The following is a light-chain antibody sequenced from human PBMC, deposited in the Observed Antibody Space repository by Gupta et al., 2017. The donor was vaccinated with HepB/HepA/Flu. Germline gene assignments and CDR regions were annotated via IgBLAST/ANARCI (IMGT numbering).Light chain of an antibody. CDR2: QDS. V-gene: IGLV3-1*01. CDR3: QAWDSSTAV. J-gene: IGLJ2*01. CDR1: TLGDKY. Sequence: SYELTQPPSVSVSPRQTASITCSGDTLGDKYACWYQQKPGQSPVLVIYQDSNRPSGIPERFSGSNSGNTATLTISGTQAMDEADYYCQAWDSSTAVFGGGTKLTVL.